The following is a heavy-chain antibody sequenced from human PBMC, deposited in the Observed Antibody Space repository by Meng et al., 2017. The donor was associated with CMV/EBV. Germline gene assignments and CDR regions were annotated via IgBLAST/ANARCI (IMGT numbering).Heavy chain of an antibody. CDR2: INHSGST. D-gene: IGHD3-22*01. CDR1: GGPFSGYY. Sequence: VELQQWGAGLLNPSETLSLPCAVYGGPFSGYYWSWIRQPPGKGLEWIGEINHSGSTNYNPSLKSRVTISVDTSKNQFSLKLSSVTAADTAVYYCARVWDSGWDYWGQGTLVTVSS. V-gene: IGHV4-34*01. J-gene: IGHJ4*02. CDR3: ARVWDSGWDY.